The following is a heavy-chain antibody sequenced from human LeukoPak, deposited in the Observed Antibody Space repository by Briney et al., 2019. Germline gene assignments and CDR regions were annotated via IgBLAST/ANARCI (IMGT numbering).Heavy chain of an antibody. Sequence: GGSLRLSCAASGFTFSSYAMMWVPQAQAPWKGLKGVSTISGSGGSTYYADCVKGRFTISRGNSKNTLYLQMNSLRAEDTAVYYCAKTEMVAYYFDYWGQGTLVTVSS. CDR2: ISGSGGST. J-gene: IGHJ4*02. D-gene: IGHD2-8*01. CDR1: GFTFSSYA. CDR3: AKTEMVAYYFDY. V-gene: IGHV3-23*01.